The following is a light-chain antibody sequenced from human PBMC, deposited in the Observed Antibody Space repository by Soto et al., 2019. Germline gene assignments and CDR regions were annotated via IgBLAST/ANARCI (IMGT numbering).Light chain of an antibody. CDR2: EVS. CDR3: SSYAGNNNGV. J-gene: IGLJ2*01. CDR1: SSDVGGFNY. V-gene: IGLV2-8*01. Sequence: QSALTQPPSASGSPGQSVTISCTGTSSDVGGFNYVSWYQQHPGKAPKLMIYEVSKRPSGVPDRFSGSKSANTASLTVSGLQAEDEADYYCSSYAGNNNGVFGGGTKVTVL.